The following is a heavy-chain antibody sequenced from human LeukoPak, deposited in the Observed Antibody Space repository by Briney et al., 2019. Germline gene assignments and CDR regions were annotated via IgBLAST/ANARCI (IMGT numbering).Heavy chain of an antibody. CDR2: ISAYNGNT. Sequence: GASVKVSCKASGYTFTSYGISWVRQAPGQGLEWMGWISAYNGNTNYAQKLQGRVTMTTDTSTSTAYMELRSLRSDDTAVYYCARELWFGELDNNWFDPWGQGTLVTVSS. CDR3: ARELWFGELDNNWFDP. D-gene: IGHD3-10*01. V-gene: IGHV1-18*01. J-gene: IGHJ5*02. CDR1: GYTFTSYG.